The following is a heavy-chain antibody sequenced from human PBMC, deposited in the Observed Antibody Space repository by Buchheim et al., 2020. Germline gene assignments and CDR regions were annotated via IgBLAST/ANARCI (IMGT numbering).Heavy chain of an antibody. V-gene: IGHV3-30*18. D-gene: IGHD6-19*01. Sequence: QVQLVESGGGVVQPGRSLRLSCAASGFTFSSYGMHWVRQAPGKGLEWVAVISYDGSNKYYADSVKGRFTISRDNPKNTLYLQMNSLRAEDTAVYYCAKDQGYSSGTGSDYWGQGTL. CDR3: AKDQGYSSGTGSDY. CDR1: GFTFSSYG. CDR2: ISYDGSNK. J-gene: IGHJ4*02.